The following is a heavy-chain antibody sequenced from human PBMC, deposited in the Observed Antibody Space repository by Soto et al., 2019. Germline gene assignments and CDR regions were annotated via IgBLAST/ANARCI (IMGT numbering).Heavy chain of an antibody. CDR2: ISGSGGST. D-gene: IGHD2-8*01. CDR3: AKAPIVLMVYAPYFDY. CDR1: GFTFNSYA. Sequence: GGSLRLSCAASGFTFNSYAMSWVRQAPGKGLEWVSAISGSGGSTYYADSVKGRFTISRDNSKNTLYLQMNSLRAEDTAVYYCAKAPIVLMVYAPYFDYWGQGTLVTVSS. J-gene: IGHJ4*02. V-gene: IGHV3-23*01.